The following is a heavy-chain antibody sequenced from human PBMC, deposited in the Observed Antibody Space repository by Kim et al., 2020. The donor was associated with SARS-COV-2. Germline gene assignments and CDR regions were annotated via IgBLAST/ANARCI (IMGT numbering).Heavy chain of an antibody. J-gene: IGHJ6*02. CDR2: IYYSGST. D-gene: IGHD1-26*01. V-gene: IGHV4-39*07. CDR3: ARDPFVRATDTILYYYYGVDV. CDR1: GGSISSSSYY. Sequence: SETLSLTCTVSGGSISSSSYYWGWIRQPPGKGLEWIGSIYYSGSTYYNPSLKSRVTISVDTSKNQFSLKLSSVTAADTAVYYWARDPFVRATDTILYYYYGVDVWGQGTTVSVSS.